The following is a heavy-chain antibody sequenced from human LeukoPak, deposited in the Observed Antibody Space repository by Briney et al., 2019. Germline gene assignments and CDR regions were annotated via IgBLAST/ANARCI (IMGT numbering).Heavy chain of an antibody. D-gene: IGHD2-15*01. V-gene: IGHV3-48*04. CDR2: ISGTGNIK. Sequence: GGSLRLSCAASGFTFSNYNMNWVRQAPGKGLEWISYISGTGNIKYYADSVKGRFIISRDNAKNSLYLQMNSLRAEDTAAYYCARHGFVYWGRGTLVTVSS. J-gene: IGHJ4*02. CDR1: GFTFSNYN. CDR3: ARHGFVY.